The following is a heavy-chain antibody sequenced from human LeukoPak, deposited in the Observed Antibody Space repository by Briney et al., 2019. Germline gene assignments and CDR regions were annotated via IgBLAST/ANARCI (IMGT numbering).Heavy chain of an antibody. CDR2: IKQDGSEK. D-gene: IGHD3-16*01. Sequence: GGSLRLSCAASGFTFSTYRMSWVRQAPGKGLEWVANIKQDGSEKHYVDSVKGRFTISRDNAKNSLYLQMNSLRAEDTAVYYCARDDYVWGVNYYYYYMDVWGKGTTVTVSS. CDR3: ARDDYVWGVNYYYYYMDV. J-gene: IGHJ6*03. CDR1: GFTFSTYR. V-gene: IGHV3-7*01.